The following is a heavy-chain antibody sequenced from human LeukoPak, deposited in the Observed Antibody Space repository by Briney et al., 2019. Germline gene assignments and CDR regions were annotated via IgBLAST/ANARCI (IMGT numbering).Heavy chain of an antibody. CDR1: GFTFSSYA. J-gene: IGHJ3*02. CDR3: AKGLYTTIFGVVIKDAFDI. Sequence: GSLRLSCAASGFTFSSYAMSWVRQAPGKGLEWVSAISGSGGSTYYADSVKGRFTISRDNSKNTLYLQMNSLRAEDTAVYYCAKGLYTTIFGVVIKDAFDIWGQGTMVTVSS. D-gene: IGHD3-3*01. CDR2: ISGSGGST. V-gene: IGHV3-23*01.